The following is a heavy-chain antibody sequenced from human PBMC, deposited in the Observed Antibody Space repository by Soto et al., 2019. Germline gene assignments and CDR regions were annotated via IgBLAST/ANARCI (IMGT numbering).Heavy chain of an antibody. D-gene: IGHD3-9*01. CDR2: INPADSDT. Sequence: GESLKISCKGSGYSFTNYWIGWVRQMPGKGLEWMGIINPADSDTRYSPSFQGQVTVSVAKSISTAYLQRGSLKASDTAMYYCVRPDSTGYYSHWGQGTPVTVSS. CDR1: GYSFTNYW. CDR3: VRPDSTGYYSH. J-gene: IGHJ4*02. V-gene: IGHV5-51*01.